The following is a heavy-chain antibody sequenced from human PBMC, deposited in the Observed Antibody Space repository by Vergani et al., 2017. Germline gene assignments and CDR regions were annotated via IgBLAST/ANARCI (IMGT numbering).Heavy chain of an antibody. V-gene: IGHV4-34*01. J-gene: IGHJ6*03. D-gene: IGHD4-11*01. CDR3: ARENTETNGHLYYYYYMDV. CDR2: IDHTGRP. CDR1: GWSFTSYH. Sequence: QVQLQQWGGGLLKPSETLSLTCVVNGWSFTSYHWTWIRQSPGEGLEWVGDIDHTGRPDYNPSLKRRLTMSVDNSRNQFSLKLNSVTATDTAIYFCARENTETNGHLYYYYYMDVWGQGTAVTVS.